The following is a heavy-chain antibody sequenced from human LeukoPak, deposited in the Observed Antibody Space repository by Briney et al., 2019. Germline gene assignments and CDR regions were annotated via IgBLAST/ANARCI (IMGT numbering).Heavy chain of an antibody. Sequence: GGSLRLSCAASGFTFSSYAMSWVRQAPGKGLEWVSAISGNGGGTFYADSVKGRFTISRDNSKNTLYLQMNSLRAEDTAVYYCAKDRRNDYGDYVYYFDYWGQGTLVTASS. J-gene: IGHJ4*02. CDR1: GFTFSSYA. CDR3: AKDRRNDYGDYVYYFDY. D-gene: IGHD4-17*01. CDR2: ISGNGGGT. V-gene: IGHV3-23*01.